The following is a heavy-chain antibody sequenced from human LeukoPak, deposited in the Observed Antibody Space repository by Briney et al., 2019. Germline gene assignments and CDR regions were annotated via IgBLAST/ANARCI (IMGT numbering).Heavy chain of an antibody. CDR3: ARDPKWGIAAASAFDI. Sequence: PGGSLRLSCAASGFTFSSYWMHWVRQAPGKGLVWVSRINTDGSSTSYADSVKGRFTISRDNAKNTLYLQMNSLRVEDTAVYFCARDPKWGIAAASAFDIWGPGTMVTVSS. V-gene: IGHV3-74*01. J-gene: IGHJ3*02. CDR1: GFTFSSYW. D-gene: IGHD6-13*01. CDR2: INTDGSST.